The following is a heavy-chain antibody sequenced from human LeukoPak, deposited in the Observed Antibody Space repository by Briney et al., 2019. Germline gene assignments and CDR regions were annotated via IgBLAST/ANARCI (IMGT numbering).Heavy chain of an antibody. D-gene: IGHD5-12*01. CDR1: GFTFSTYS. Sequence: GGSLRLSCEASGFTFSTYSMNWVRQAPGKGLEWVSYINSSGIVIYYADSVKGRFTISRDNAKNSLYLQMNSLRAEDTAVYYCARVDLRSGYVLDYWGQGTLVTVSS. J-gene: IGHJ4*02. CDR2: INSSGIVI. V-gene: IGHV3-48*04. CDR3: ARVDLRSGYVLDY.